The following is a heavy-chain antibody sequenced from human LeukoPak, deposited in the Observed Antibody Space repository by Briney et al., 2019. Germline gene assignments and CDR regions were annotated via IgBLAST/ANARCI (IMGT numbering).Heavy chain of an antibody. J-gene: IGHJ5*02. Sequence: ASVKVSCKASGYTFTSYGISWVRQAPGQGLEWMGWISAYNGNTNYAQKLQGRVTMTTDTSTGTAYMELSSLRYEDTAVYYCARDVSSTSSWWFDPWGQGTLVIVSS. CDR2: ISAYNGNT. CDR3: ARDVSSTSSWWFDP. CDR1: GYTFTSYG. V-gene: IGHV1-18*01. D-gene: IGHD2-2*01.